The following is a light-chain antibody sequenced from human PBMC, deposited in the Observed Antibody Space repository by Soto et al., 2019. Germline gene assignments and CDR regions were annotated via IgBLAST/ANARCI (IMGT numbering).Light chain of an antibody. CDR2: GAS. V-gene: IGKV1-17*01. Sequence: IHMTQSPSSLSASVGDVVTITCRASQGIGNDLGWYQQKPGKAPKLLIYGASSLQSGVQSSFSGSGSGTEFTLTIRSLQPDDFATYYCQQYNSYWTFGQGTKVDIK. J-gene: IGKJ1*01. CDR1: QGIGND. CDR3: QQYNSYWT.